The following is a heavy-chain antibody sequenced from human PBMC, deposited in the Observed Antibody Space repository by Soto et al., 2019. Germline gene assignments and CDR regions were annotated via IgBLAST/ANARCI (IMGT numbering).Heavy chain of an antibody. CDR3: ASPLKWSGYYIAVDY. Sequence: QVQLLQSGAEVKKPGSSVKVSCKASGATFSSFAFSWVRQAHGHGLEWMGVLIPIFDTITYAQTFQGRVTITADESTRTAYMELNSLTSDDTAVYYCASPLKWSGYYIAVDYWGQVTLVIVSS. CDR2: LIPIFDTI. D-gene: IGHD3-3*01. V-gene: IGHV1-69*01. J-gene: IGHJ4*02. CDR1: GATFSSFA.